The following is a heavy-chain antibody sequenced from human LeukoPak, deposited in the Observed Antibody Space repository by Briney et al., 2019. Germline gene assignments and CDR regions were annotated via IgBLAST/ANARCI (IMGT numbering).Heavy chain of an antibody. V-gene: IGHV4-39*01. Sequence: SETLSLTCTVSGGSISSSSYYWGWIRQPPGKGLEWIGSIYYSGSTYYNPSLKSRVTISVDTSKNQFSLKLSSVTAADTAVYYCARHIWFGEFSAFDYWGQGTLVTVSS. CDR1: GGSISSSSYY. CDR3: ARHIWFGEFSAFDY. J-gene: IGHJ4*02. D-gene: IGHD3-10*01. CDR2: IYYSGST.